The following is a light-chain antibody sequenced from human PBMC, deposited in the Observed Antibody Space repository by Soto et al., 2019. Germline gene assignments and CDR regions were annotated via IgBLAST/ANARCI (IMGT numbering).Light chain of an antibody. Sequence: EIVLTQSPGTLSLSPGERATLSCTASQSISSSYLAWYQQNPGQAPRLLIYGASIRATGIPDRFSGSGSGTEFTLTISSLLSEDFAVYYCQQYNNAKTFGQGTKVDIK. V-gene: IGKV3-20*01. J-gene: IGKJ1*01. CDR1: QSISSSY. CDR2: GAS. CDR3: QQYNNAKT.